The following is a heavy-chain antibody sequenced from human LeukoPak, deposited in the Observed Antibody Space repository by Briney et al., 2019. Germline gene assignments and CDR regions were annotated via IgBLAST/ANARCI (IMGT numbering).Heavy chain of an antibody. CDR1: AFTFSTYG. CDR3: ATWYYYDSRDYYLADY. J-gene: IGHJ4*02. D-gene: IGHD3-22*01. CDR2: IRYDGSNK. V-gene: IGHV3-30*02. Sequence: PGGSLRLSCAASAFTFSTYGMHWVRQAPGKGLEWVAFIRYDGSNKYFADSVKGRFTISRDNSKNTLYLQMNSLRAEDTAVYYCATWYYYDSRDYYLADYWGQGTLVTVSS.